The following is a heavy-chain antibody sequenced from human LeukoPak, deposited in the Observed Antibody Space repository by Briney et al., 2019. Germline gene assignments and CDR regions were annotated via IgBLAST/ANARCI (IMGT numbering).Heavy chain of an antibody. J-gene: IGHJ4*02. CDR3: ARVRPPPYNLLFFDY. CDR2: ISYDGYNK. CDR1: GFTFTTYG. V-gene: IGHV3-30*03. Sequence: GGSLRLSCAASGFTFTTYGMHWVRQAPGKGLEWVAVISYDGYNKYYADSVKGRFTISRDNSKNTLYLQMNSLRAEDTAVYYCARVRPPPYNLLFFDYWGQGTLVTVSS. D-gene: IGHD1-1*01.